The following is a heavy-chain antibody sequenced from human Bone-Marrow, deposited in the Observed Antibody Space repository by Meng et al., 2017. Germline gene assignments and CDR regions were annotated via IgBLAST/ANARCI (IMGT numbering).Heavy chain of an antibody. CDR2: INHSGST. D-gene: IGHD4-11*01. V-gene: IGHV4-34*01. CDR3: ARGPTTMAHDFDY. J-gene: IGHJ4*02. Sequence: QVQLLRWGVGLVKPSETLHLTCVVSGGSFSDYYWRWIRQPPGKGLEWIGEINHSGSTNYNPSLESRATISVDTSQNNLSLKLSSVTAADSAVYYCARGPTTMAHDFDYWGQGTLVTVSS. CDR1: GGSFSDYY.